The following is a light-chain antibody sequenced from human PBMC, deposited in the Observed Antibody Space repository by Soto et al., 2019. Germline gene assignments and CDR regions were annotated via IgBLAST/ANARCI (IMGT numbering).Light chain of an antibody. CDR2: GAS. J-gene: IGKJ1*01. CDR3: QQYYYWPET. Sequence: EVVMTQSPAALSVSPGERATLSCRASQSINSNLAWYQQKPGQAPRLLVYGASTMATGIPARFSGTGSGTEFTLTISSLQSEDFAVYYCQQYYYWPETFGQGTKVEIK. V-gene: IGKV3-15*01. CDR1: QSINSN.